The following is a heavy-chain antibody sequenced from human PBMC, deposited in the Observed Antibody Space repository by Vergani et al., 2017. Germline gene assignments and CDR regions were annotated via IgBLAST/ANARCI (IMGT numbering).Heavy chain of an antibody. D-gene: IGHD2-15*01. CDR1: GFTFSSYA. J-gene: IGHJ4*02. CDR2: ISGSGGST. V-gene: IGHV3-23*01. Sequence: EVQLLESGGGLVQPGGSLRLSCAASGFTFSSYAMSWVRQAPGKGLERVSAISGSGGSTYYADSVKGRFTISRDNSKNTLYLQMNSLRAEDTAVYYCAKGYCSGGSCYSPFDDGGQGTLVTVSS. CDR3: AKGYCSGGSCYSPFDD.